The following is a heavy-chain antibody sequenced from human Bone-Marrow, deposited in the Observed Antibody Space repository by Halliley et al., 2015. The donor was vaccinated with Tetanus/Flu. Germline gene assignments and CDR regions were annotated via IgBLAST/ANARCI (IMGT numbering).Heavy chain of an antibody. CDR2: IASSGSSM. CDR3: ARDFGYSYGYFDY. J-gene: IGHJ4*02. D-gene: IGHD5-18*01. V-gene: IGHV3-21*01. Sequence: VLSIASSGSSMYYSGAKKGRFTVSRDNAKNSLDLQMNSLRADDTAVYFCARDFGYSYGYFDYRGQGILVTFSS.